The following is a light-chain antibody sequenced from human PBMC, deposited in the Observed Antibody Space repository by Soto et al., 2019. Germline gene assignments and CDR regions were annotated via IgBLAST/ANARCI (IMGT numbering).Light chain of an antibody. J-gene: IGLJ1*01. V-gene: IGLV2-8*01. CDR3: SSYAGSKGV. Sequence: QSALTQPPSASGSPGQSVTISVTGTSSDVGGYNYVSWYQQHPGKAPKLMIYEVSTRPSGVPDRFSGSKSGNTASLTVSGLQAEDEADYYCSSYAGSKGVFGTGTKVTVL. CDR2: EVS. CDR1: SSDVGGYNY.